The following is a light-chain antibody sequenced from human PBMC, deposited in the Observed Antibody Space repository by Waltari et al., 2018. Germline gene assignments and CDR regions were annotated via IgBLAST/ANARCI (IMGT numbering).Light chain of an antibody. CDR3: QQYGSSPGT. Sequence: EIVLTQSPGTLSLSPGERATLSCRASQSVSSSYLAWYQQKPGQAPRLLIYGASSRSTGIPDRFSVIGSGTDFTLTISRLEPEDFAVYYCQQYGSSPGTFGQGTKVEIK. CDR2: GAS. V-gene: IGKV3-20*01. J-gene: IGKJ1*01. CDR1: QSVSSSY.